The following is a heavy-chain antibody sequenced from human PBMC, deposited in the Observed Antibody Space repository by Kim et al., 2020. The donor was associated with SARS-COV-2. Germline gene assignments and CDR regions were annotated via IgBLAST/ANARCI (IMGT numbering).Heavy chain of an antibody. V-gene: IGHV3-33*06. CDR3: AKGLVSSGGPWFDP. Sequence: GGSLRLSCAASGFTFSSYGMHWVRQAPGKGLEWVAVIWYDGSNKYYADSVKGRFTISRDNSKNTLYLQMNSLRAEDTAVYYCAKGLVSSGGPWFDPWGQGTLVTVSS. CDR2: IWYDGSNK. D-gene: IGHD6-19*01. J-gene: IGHJ5*02. CDR1: GFTFSSYG.